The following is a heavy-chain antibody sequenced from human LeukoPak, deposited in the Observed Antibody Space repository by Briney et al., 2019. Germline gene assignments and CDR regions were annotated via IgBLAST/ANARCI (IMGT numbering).Heavy chain of an antibody. V-gene: IGHV3-30*18. Sequence: GGSLRLSCAASEFTFSSYGMHWVRQAPGKGLEWVAVISYDGSNKYYADSVKGRFTISRDNSKNTLYLQMNSLRAEDTAVYYCAKDARGPLDYWGQGTLVTVSS. J-gene: IGHJ4*02. CDR2: ISYDGSNK. CDR1: EFTFSSYG. D-gene: IGHD2-15*01. CDR3: AKDARGPLDY.